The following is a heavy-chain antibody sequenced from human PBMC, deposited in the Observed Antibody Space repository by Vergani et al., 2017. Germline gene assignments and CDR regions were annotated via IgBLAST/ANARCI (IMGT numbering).Heavy chain of an antibody. D-gene: IGHD2-15*01. Sequence: QVQLVQSGSEVKKPGASVKVSCRASGYTFTNYALNWVRQAPGQGLEWMGCINSNSGNPTYAQGFKGRFVFSLDSSVSTSYLQINSLQPEDTAVYYCVRTRSGSCTGGSCYSGGFDPWGQGTLVTVSS. J-gene: IGHJ5*02. CDR1: GYTFTNYA. V-gene: IGHV7-4-1*02. CDR2: INSNSGNP. CDR3: VRTRSGSCTGGSCYSGGFDP.